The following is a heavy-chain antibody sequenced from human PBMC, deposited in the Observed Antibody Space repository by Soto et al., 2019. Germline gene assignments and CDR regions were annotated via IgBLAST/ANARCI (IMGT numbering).Heavy chain of an antibody. CDR3: ARVRINRGYYFYFDY. CDR1: GGSISSYY. CDR2: IYYSGST. D-gene: IGHD3-3*01. Sequence: PSETLSLTCTVSGGSISSYYWSWIRQPPGKGLEWIGYIYYSGSTNYNPSLKSRVTISVDTSKNQFSLKLSSVTAADTAVYYCARVRINRGYYFYFDYWGQGTLVTVS. V-gene: IGHV4-59*01. J-gene: IGHJ4*02.